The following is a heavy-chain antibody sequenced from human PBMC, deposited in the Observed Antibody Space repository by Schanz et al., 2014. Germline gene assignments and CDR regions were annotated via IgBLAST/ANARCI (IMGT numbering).Heavy chain of an antibody. CDR1: GFTFFGSFA. V-gene: IGHV3-23*01. J-gene: IGHJ4*02. CDR3: AKDHAGSDILTALGN. D-gene: IGHD3-9*01. CDR2: MSGSGSTA. Sequence: EVQLLESGGGLVQPGGSLRLSCVASGFTFFGSFAMSWVRQAPGKGLEWVSGMSGSGSTADYADSVKGRFTISRDNSKNTLYLQMNSLRAEDTAVYYCAKDHAGSDILTALGNWGQGTLVNVSS.